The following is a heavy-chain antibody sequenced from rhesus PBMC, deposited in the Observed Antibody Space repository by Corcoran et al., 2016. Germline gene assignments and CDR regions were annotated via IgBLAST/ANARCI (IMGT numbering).Heavy chain of an antibody. CDR1: GYTFTDYY. V-gene: IGHV1-111*02. CDR2: VDPKDGEV. CDR3: AIGIIVGRDY. Sequence: EVQLMQSGAEVKKPGASVKISCKASGYTFTDYYLHWVRQAPGKGLEWMVRVDPKDGEVVHAKEFQDRVTMTADTSTDTAYMELSSLRSEDTAVYYCAIGIIVGRDYWGQGVLVTVSS. D-gene: IGHD6-13*01. J-gene: IGHJ4*01.